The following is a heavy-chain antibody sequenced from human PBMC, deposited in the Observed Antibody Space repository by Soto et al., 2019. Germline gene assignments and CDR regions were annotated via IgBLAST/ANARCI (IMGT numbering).Heavy chain of an antibody. CDR3: ASGASPRDY. Sequence: SWTLALTCTVSGGSSSSYCWSWIRQPPGKGLEWIGYIYYSGSTNYNPSLKSRVTISVDTSKNQFSLKLSSVTAADTAVYYCASGASPRDYWGQGTLVTVSS. J-gene: IGHJ4*02. CDR1: GGSSSSYC. CDR2: IYYSGST. V-gene: IGHV4-59*01.